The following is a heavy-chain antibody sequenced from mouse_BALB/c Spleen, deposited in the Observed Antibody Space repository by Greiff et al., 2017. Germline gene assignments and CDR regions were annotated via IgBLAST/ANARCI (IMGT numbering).Heavy chain of an antibody. Sequence: EVQLQQSGAELVKPGASVKLSCTASGFNIKDTYMHWVKQRPEQGLGWIGRIDPANGNTKYDPKFQGKVTITADTSSNTAYLELSSLTSEDTAVYYCASFGSPAWFAYWGQGTQVTVSA. D-gene: IGHD2-2*01. J-gene: IGHJ3*01. V-gene: IGHV14-3*02. CDR1: GFNIKDTY. CDR2: IDPANGNT. CDR3: ASFGSPAWFAY.